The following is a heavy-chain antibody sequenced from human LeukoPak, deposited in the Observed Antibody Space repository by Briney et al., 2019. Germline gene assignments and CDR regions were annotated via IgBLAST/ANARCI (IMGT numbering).Heavy chain of an antibody. CDR3: AKKGATTGDFDY. J-gene: IGHJ4*02. CDR2: ISGSGGDT. D-gene: IGHD1-26*01. CDR1: GFSVSNNY. Sequence: GGSLRLSCAVSGFSVSNNYMNWIRQAPGKGPEWVSAISGSGGDTYYADSVKGRFTISRDNSKNTLYLQMNSLRAEDTAVYYCAKKGATTGDFDYWGQGTLVTVSS. V-gene: IGHV3-23*01.